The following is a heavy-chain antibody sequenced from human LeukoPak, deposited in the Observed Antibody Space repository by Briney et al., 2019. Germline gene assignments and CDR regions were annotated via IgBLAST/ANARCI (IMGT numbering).Heavy chain of an antibody. J-gene: IGHJ4*02. CDR3: TRDPIRGWRYFDH. CDR2: IRANAYGGTT. Sequence: GGSLRLSCAASGFTFSSYAMSWVRQAPGKGPEWVAFIRANAYGGTTLYAASVEGRFIVSRDDSNSVAYLQMSSLKSEDTAIYYCTRDPIRGWRYFDHWGQGALVIVSP. V-gene: IGHV3-49*04. D-gene: IGHD3-10*01. CDR1: GFTFSSYA.